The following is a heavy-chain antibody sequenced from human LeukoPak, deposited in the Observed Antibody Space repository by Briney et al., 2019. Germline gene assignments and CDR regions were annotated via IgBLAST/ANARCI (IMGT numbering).Heavy chain of an antibody. D-gene: IGHD1-26*01. CDR1: GYTFTSYD. J-gene: IGHJ4*02. CDR3: ARGSWWELPFDY. V-gene: IGHV1-8*01. Sequence: ASVKVSCKASGYTFTSYDINWVRQATGQGLEWMGWMNPNSGNTGYAQKFQGRVTMTRNTSISTAYMELSSLRSEDTAVYYCARGSWWELPFDYWGQGTLVTVSS. CDR2: MNPNSGNT.